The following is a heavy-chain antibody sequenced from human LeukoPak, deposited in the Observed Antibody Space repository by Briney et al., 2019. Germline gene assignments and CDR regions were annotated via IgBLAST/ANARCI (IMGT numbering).Heavy chain of an antibody. J-gene: IGHJ4*02. D-gene: IGHD3-22*01. Sequence: GGSLRLSCTASGFTFSSYSMNWVRQAPGKGLEWVSYISSSSSTIYYADSVKGRFTISRDNAMNSLYLQMNSLRAEDTAVYYCASLSSGLGYWGQGTLVTVSS. CDR1: GFTFSSYS. CDR3: ASLSSGLGY. V-gene: IGHV3-48*04. CDR2: ISSSSSTI.